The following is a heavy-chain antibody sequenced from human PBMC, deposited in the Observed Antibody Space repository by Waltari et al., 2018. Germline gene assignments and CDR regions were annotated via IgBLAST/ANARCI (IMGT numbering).Heavy chain of an antibody. CDR1: GFPLGTYS. Sequence: DVQVVESGGGLVQPRGSLRLHCGASGFPLGTYSMTWVRQVPGKGLEWVSDMSGNGDSVFYADSVKGRFTISRDNSKNTLFLQMNNLRAEDTATYYCAKNAANYYYYMDAWGKGTTVTVSS. CDR3: AKNAANYYYYMDA. J-gene: IGHJ6*03. CDR2: MSGNGDSV. D-gene: IGHD2-2*01. V-gene: IGHV3-23*04.